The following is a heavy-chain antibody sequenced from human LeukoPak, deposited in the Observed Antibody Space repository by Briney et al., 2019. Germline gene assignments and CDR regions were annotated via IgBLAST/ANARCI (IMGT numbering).Heavy chain of an antibody. CDR3: ASSTGGRYYYMDV. CDR1: GFTFSTYA. D-gene: IGHD3-16*01. J-gene: IGHJ6*03. V-gene: IGHV3-21*01. CDR2: ITSSSSYV. Sequence: GGSLRLSCAASGFTFSTYAMNWVRQAPGKRLEWVSSITSSSSYVFYADSVKGRFTISRDNAKNSLYLQMNSLRAEDTAVYYCASSTGGRYYYMDVWGKGTTVTVSS.